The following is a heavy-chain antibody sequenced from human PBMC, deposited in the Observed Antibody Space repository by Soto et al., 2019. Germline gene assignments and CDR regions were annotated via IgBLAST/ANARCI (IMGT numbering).Heavy chain of an antibody. CDR1: RFTFSSYW. CDR3: AREGAGYCTNGVCSDAFDI. D-gene: IGHD2-8*01. CDR2: IKQDGSEK. J-gene: IGHJ3*02. V-gene: IGHV3-7*01. Sequence: LXLSCPASRFTFSSYWMSWVRQAPGKGLEWVANIKQDGSEKYYVDSVKGRFTISRDNAKNSLYLQMNSLSAEDTAVYYCAREGAGYCTNGVCSDAFDIWGQGTMVTVSS.